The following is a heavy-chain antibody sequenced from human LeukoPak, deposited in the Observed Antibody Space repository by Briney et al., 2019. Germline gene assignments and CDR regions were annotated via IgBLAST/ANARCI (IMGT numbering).Heavy chain of an antibody. CDR2: INHSGST. CDR3: ARVSRRTYYYGSGSYYGGHYYYYYGMDV. D-gene: IGHD3-10*01. V-gene: IGHV4-34*01. CDR1: GGSFSGYY. J-gene: IGHJ6*02. Sequence: SETLSLTCAVYGGSFSGYYWSWIRQPPGKGLEWIGEINHSGSTNYNPSLKSRVTISVDTSKNQFSLKLSSVTAADTAVYYCARVSRRTYYYGSGSYYGGHYYYYYGMDVWGQGTTVTVSS.